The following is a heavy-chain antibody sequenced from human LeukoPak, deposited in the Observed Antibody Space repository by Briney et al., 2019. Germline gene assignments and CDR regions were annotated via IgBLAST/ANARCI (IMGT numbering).Heavy chain of an antibody. CDR2: ISGSGGST. CDR1: GFTFSSYA. CDR3: AKDLSSSIVAPA. D-gene: IGHD2/OR15-2a*01. J-gene: IGHJ5*02. V-gene: IGHV3-23*01. Sequence: TGGSLRLSCAASGFTFSSYAMSWVRQAPGKGLEWVSAISGSGGSTYYADSVKGRFTISRDNSKNTLYLQMNSLRAEDTAVYYCAKDLSSSIVAPAWGQGTLVTVSS.